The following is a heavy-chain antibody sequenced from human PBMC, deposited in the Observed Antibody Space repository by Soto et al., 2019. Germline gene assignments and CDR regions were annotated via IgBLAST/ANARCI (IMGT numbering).Heavy chain of an antibody. Sequence: SETLSLTCTVSGGSISSYYWSWIRQPPGKGLEWIGYIYYSGSTNYNPSLKSRVTISVDTSKNQFSLKLSSMTAADTAVYYCARDMRYCSSTSCYSTEEGFDYWGQGTLVTVSS. CDR2: IYYSGST. V-gene: IGHV4-59*01. J-gene: IGHJ4*02. CDR1: GGSISSYY. D-gene: IGHD2-2*01. CDR3: ARDMRYCSSTSCYSTEEGFDY.